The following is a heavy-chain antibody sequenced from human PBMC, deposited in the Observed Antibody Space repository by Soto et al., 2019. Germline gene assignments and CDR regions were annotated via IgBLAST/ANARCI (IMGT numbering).Heavy chain of an antibody. Sequence: SETLSLTCTVSGGSISSYYWSWIRQPPGKGLEWIGYIYYSGSTNYNPSLKSRVTISVDTSKNQFSLKLSSVTAADTAVYYCARDSSLYSSGWYDVHYYGMDVWGQGTTVTVSS. CDR3: ARDSSLYSSGWYDVHYYGMDV. J-gene: IGHJ6*02. CDR2: IYYSGST. V-gene: IGHV4-59*01. D-gene: IGHD6-19*01. CDR1: GGSISSYY.